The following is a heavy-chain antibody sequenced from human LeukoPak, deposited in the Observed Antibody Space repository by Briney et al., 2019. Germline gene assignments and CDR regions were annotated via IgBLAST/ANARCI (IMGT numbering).Heavy chain of an antibody. D-gene: IGHD6-19*01. J-gene: IGHJ5*02. V-gene: IGHV3-7*01. CDR3: ARIAVAGLNWFDP. Sequence: GGSLRLSCAASGFTFSNYWMSWVRQAPGKGLEWVANIKQDGSEKYYVDSVKGRFTISRDNAKNSLYLQVNSLRAEDTAVYYCARIAVAGLNWFDPWGQGTLVTVSS. CDR1: GFTFSNYW. CDR2: IKQDGSEK.